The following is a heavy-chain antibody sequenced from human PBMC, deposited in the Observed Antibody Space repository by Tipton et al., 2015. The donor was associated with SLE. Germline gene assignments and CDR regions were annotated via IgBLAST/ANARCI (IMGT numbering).Heavy chain of an antibody. J-gene: IGHJ4*02. CDR2: IYHSGST. CDR3: ARDVLIGSGSYDY. CDR1: GGSISGYY. Sequence: TLSLTCTVSGGSISGYYWGWIRQPPGKGLEWIGYIYHSGSTDYNPSLKSRVTISVDTSKNQFSLKLSSVTAADTAVYYCARDVLIGSGSYDYWGQGTLVTVSS. D-gene: IGHD3-10*01. V-gene: IGHV4-59*12.